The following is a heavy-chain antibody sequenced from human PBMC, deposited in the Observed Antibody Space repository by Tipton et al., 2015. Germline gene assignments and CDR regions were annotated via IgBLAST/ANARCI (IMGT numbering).Heavy chain of an antibody. D-gene: IGHD3-10*01. Sequence: TLSLTCSVSGGSIDSYYWSWIRQPPGKGLDWIGYIYYSGSTNYNPSLKSRVSISVDTSKSQFFLKLNSVTAADTAVYYCARFRYYGSGTERGYFHGLDVWGQGTTVTVPS. CDR3: ARFRYYGSGTERGYFHGLDV. V-gene: IGHV4-59*01. J-gene: IGHJ6*02. CDR2: IYYSGST. CDR1: GGSIDSYY.